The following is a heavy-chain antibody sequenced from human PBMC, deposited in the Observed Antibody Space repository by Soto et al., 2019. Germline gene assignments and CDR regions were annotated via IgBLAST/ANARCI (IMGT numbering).Heavy chain of an antibody. CDR1: GFTFSSYA. CDR2: ISYDGSNK. CDR3: ARGLEGNFDY. Sequence: QVQLVESGGGVVQPGRSLRLSCAASGFTFSSYAMHWVRQAPGKGLEWVAVISYDGSNKYYADSVKGRFTISRDNSKNTLYLQMNSLRAEDSAVYYCARGLEGNFDYWGQGILVTDSS. J-gene: IGHJ4*02. D-gene: IGHD4-17*01. V-gene: IGHV3-30-3*01.